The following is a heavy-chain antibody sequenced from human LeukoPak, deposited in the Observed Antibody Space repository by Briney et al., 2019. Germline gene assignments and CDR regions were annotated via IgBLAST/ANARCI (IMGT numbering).Heavy chain of an antibody. V-gene: IGHV4-61*01. CDR1: GYSISSGYY. D-gene: IGHD1-14*01. CDR3: ARSPYKAASFDN. Sequence: SETLSLTCTVSGYSISSGYYWGWIRQPPGKGLEWIGYIYYSGSTNYNPSLKSRVTISVYTSKNQFSLKLSSVTAADTAVYYCARSPYKAASFDNWGQGTLVTVSS. J-gene: IGHJ4*02. CDR2: IYYSGST.